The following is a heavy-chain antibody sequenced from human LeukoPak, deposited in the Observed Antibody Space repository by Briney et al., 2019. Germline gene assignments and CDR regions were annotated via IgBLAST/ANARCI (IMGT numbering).Heavy chain of an antibody. CDR1: GFTFSSY. V-gene: IGHV3-21*01. D-gene: IGHD3-9*01. Sequence: GRSLRLSCAASGFTFSSYMNWVRQAPGKGLEWVSSISSTSSYIYYADSVKGRFTISRDNAKNSLYLQMNGLRADDTAVYYCARGQSRYFDWYLGFFDYWGQGTLVTVSS. CDR3: ARGQSRYFDWYLGFFDY. CDR2: ISSTSSYI. J-gene: IGHJ4*02.